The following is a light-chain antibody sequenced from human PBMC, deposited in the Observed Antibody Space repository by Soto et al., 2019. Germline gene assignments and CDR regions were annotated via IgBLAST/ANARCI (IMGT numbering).Light chain of an antibody. CDR2: DAS. V-gene: IGKV1-5*01. Sequence: DIQMTQSPSTLSASVGDRVTITCRASQSISNRLAWYQQKPGKAPKVLIYDASSLESGVPSRFSGSGSATEFILTISILQPDDFATYWCQHYGGMWTFGQGTKVEIK. CDR1: QSISNR. J-gene: IGKJ1*01. CDR3: QHYGGMWT.